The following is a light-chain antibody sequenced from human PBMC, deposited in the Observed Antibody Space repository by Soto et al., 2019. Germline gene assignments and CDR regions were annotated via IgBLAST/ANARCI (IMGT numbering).Light chain of an antibody. Sequence: DIVMTQTPLSSPVTLGQPASISCRSSQSLVHSDGNTYLSWLQQRPGQPPRLLIYKLSNRFSGVPDRFRGRGAGTDVTLKISSVDAEDVGVYYCMQATQFLYTFGQGPKLEIK. CDR2: KLS. J-gene: IGKJ2*01. CDR3: MQATQFLYT. V-gene: IGKV2-24*01. CDR1: QSLVHSDGNTY.